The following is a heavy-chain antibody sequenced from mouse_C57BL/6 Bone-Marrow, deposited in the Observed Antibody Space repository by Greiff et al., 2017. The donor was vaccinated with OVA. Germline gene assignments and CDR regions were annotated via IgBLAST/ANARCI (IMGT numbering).Heavy chain of an antibody. CDR2: INSDGGST. V-gene: IGHV5-2*01. D-gene: IGHD1-1*01. J-gene: IGHJ1*03. CDR1: EYEISSPD. CDR3: ARHGGYGSSYGYFDV. Sequence: VKGVGFGGGVMEPGETLKTSCVSQEYEISSPDITLVRKNPEKRLELVAAINSDGGSTYNPDTMERRFIISRDNTKKTLYLQMSSLRSEDTALYYCARHGGYGSSYGYFDVWGTGTTVTVSS.